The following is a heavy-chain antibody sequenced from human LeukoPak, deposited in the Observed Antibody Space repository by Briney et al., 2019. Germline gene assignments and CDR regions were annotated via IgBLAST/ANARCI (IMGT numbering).Heavy chain of an antibody. CDR1: GGSISSNY. J-gene: IGHJ3*02. D-gene: IGHD6-13*01. CDR3: AGPGIAAAI. V-gene: IGHV4-59*01. CDR2: IQYTGST. Sequence: SETLSLTCTVSGGSISSNYWSWILQPPGKGLEWIGNIQYTGSTNYNPSPKSRVIISLDTSKTQFSLKVSSVTAADTAVYYCAGPGIAAAIWGQGTMVTVSS.